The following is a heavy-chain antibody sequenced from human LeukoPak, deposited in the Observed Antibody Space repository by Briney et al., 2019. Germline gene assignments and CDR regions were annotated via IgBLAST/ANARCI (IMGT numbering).Heavy chain of an antibody. CDR3: ARASKSSSWSELDY. Sequence: TGESLKISCKASGYSFTTYWIGWVRQVPGKGLEWVGIIYPADSTAKYSPSFQGQVTISADKSISTAYLQWSSLKASDIAMYYRARASKSSSWSELDYWGQGTLVTVSS. J-gene: IGHJ4*02. CDR2: IYPADSTA. V-gene: IGHV5-51*01. CDR1: GYSFTTYW. D-gene: IGHD6-13*01.